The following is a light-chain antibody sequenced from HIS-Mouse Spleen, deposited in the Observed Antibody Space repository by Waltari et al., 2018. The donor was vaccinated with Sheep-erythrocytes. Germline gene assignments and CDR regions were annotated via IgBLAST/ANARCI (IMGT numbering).Light chain of an antibody. V-gene: IGLV2-11*01. CDR2: DVS. CDR1: SSDVGGYNY. J-gene: IGLJ1*01. CDR3: CSYAGSYNHV. Sequence: QYALTQPRSVSGSPGQAVTISCTGTSSDVGGYNYVSWYQQHPGKAPKLMIYDVSNRPSGVPDRFSGSKSGNTASLTISGLQAEDEADYYCCSYAGSYNHVFATGTKVTVL.